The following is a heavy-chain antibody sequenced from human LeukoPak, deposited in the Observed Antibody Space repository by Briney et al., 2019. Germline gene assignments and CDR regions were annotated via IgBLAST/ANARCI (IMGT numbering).Heavy chain of an antibody. J-gene: IGHJ4*02. CDR3: ARSSIAVAGTGVEDY. CDR1: GFTFSSYA. CDR2: ITYDGSNK. Sequence: PGRSLRPSCAASGFTFSSYAMHWVRQAPGKGLEWVAVITYDGSNKYYADSVKGRFTISRDNSKNTLYLQMNSLRAEDTAVYYCARSSIAVAGTGVEDYWGQGTLVAVSS. V-gene: IGHV3-30-3*01. D-gene: IGHD6-19*01.